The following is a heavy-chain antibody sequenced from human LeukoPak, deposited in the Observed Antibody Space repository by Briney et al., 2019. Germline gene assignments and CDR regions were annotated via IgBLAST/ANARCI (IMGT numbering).Heavy chain of an antibody. CDR1: DYSISSGYY. Sequence: PETLSLTSAVADYSISSGYYWGWIRQPPGKGLEWIGSIYHSGSTYYNPSLRSRVTISVDTSKNQFSLKLSSVTAADTAVYYCARVCDYWGQGTLVTVSS. CDR3: ARVCDY. J-gene: IGHJ4*02. V-gene: IGHV4-38-2*01. CDR2: IYHSGST. D-gene: IGHD3-16*01.